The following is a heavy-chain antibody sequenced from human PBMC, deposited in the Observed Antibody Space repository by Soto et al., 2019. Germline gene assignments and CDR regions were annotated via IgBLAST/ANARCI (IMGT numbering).Heavy chain of an antibody. V-gene: IGHV3-30-3*01. J-gene: IGHJ4*02. Sequence: GGSLRLSCAASGFTFSSYAMHWVRQAPGKGLEWVAVISYDGSNKYYADSVKGRFTISRDNSKNTLYLQMNSLRAEDTAVYYCASLPTVKEVAGADYWGQGTLVTVSS. D-gene: IGHD6-19*01. CDR2: ISYDGSNK. CDR1: GFTFSSYA. CDR3: ASLPTVKEVAGADY.